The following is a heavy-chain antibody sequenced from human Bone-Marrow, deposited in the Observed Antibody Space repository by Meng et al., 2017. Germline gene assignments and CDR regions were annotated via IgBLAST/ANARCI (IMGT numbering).Heavy chain of an antibody. J-gene: IGHJ3*01. D-gene: IGHD3-22*01. Sequence: GGSLRFSCAASGFTFSSYEMDWVRQAPGKGLEWIANIKSGGNTKFYADSVKGRFTISRDDAKTSLYLQMNSLRAEDTAIYYCAKEYVSHSSGYDAFDVWGQGTVVTVSS. V-gene: IGHV3-48*03. CDR1: GFTFSSYE. CDR2: IKSGGNTK. CDR3: AKEYVSHSSGYDAFDV.